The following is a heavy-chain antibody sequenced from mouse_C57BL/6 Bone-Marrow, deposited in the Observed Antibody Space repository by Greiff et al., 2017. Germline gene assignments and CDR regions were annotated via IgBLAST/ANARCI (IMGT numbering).Heavy chain of an antibody. V-gene: IGHV14-3*02. J-gene: IGHJ2*01. CDR3: ARWGGCCGGY. D-gene: IGHD1-1*02. Sequence: EVKLKESGAELVKPGTSVKLSCTVSGFNIKDAYMNWVKQRPGQGLEWIGRVDPANGNTEYDPKFQGKATMTADTTSNTACMQLSSLTSEDTAVYYCARWGGCCGGYWGRGTALTVSS. CDR1: GFNIKDAY. CDR2: VDPANGNT.